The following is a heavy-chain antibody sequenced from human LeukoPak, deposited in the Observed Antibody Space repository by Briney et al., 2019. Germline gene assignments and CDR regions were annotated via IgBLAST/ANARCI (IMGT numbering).Heavy chain of an antibody. J-gene: IGHJ6*03. CDR2: TNHSGST. CDR1: GGSFSGYY. D-gene: IGHD2-2*01. V-gene: IGHV4-34*01. CDR3: ASLVVPAAIRKARYYYYYMDV. Sequence: PSETLSLTCAVYGGSFSGYYWSWIRQPPGKGLEWIGETNHSGSTNYNPSLKSRVTISVDTSKNQFSLKLSSVTAADTAVYYCASLVVPAAIRKARYYYYYMDVWGKGTTVTISS.